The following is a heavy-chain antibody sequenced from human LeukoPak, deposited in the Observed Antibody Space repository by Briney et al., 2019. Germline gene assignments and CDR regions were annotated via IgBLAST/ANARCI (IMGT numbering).Heavy chain of an antibody. CDR1: GYSISSGYY. J-gene: IGHJ3*01. CDR2: IYHSGST. CDR3: ARDLSGDYEPPG. V-gene: IGHV4-38-2*02. D-gene: IGHD4-17*01. Sequence: SETLSLTCTVSGYSISSGYYWGWIRQPPGKGLEWIGSIYHSGSTYYNPSLKSRVTISVDKSKNQFSLKLSSVTAADTAVYYCARDLSGDYEPPGWGQGTMVTVSS.